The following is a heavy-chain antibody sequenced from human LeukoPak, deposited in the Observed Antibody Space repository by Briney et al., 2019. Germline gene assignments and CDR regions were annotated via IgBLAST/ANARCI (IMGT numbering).Heavy chain of an antibody. Sequence: GGSLRLSCAASGFTFSSDSMNWVRQAPGKGLEWVSSITSTSSYIYYADSVKGRFSISRDNSKNSLYLQMNSLRTEDTAMYYCAKESGKFDYWGQGTLVAVSS. CDR1: GFTFSSDS. J-gene: IGHJ4*02. V-gene: IGHV3-21*04. CDR2: ITSTSSYI. CDR3: AKESGKFDY.